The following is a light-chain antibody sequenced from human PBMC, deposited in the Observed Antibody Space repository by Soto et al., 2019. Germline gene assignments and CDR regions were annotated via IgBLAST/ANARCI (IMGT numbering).Light chain of an antibody. CDR2: AAS. Sequence: DIQMTQSPSSLSASVGDRVTITCRASQSISSSLNWYQQKPGKAPKLLIYAASSLQSGVPSRFSGSGSGTDFTLTITTLQPEDFAPYYCQQSYSTPRTFGQGTKLEIK. CDR1: QSISSS. CDR3: QQSYSTPRT. J-gene: IGKJ2*01. V-gene: IGKV1-39*01.